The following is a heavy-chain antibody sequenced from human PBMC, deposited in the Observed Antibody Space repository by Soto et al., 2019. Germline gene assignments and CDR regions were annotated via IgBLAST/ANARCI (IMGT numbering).Heavy chain of an antibody. V-gene: IGHV3-30*18. CDR2: ISYDGSNK. Sequence: GGSLRLSCAASGFTFSSYGMHWVRQAPGKGLEWVAVISYDGSNKYYADSVKGRFTISRDNSKNTLYLQMNSLRAEDTAVYYCAKGTTIFGVVINPIDYWGQGTLITVSS. CDR3: AKGTTIFGVVINPIDY. CDR1: GFTFSSYG. D-gene: IGHD3-3*01. J-gene: IGHJ4*02.